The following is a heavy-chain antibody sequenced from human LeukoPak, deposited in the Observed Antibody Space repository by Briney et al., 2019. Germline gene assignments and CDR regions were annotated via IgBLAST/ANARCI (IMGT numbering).Heavy chain of an antibody. CDR2: IYYSGST. V-gene: IGHV4-59*08. CDR1: GGSISSYY. CDR3: ARRPHTPDYGYYFDY. J-gene: IGHJ4*02. D-gene: IGHD4-17*01. Sequence: SETLSLTCTVSGGSISSYYWSWIRQPPGKGLEWIGYIYYSGSTNYNPSLKSRVAISVDTSKNQFSLKLSSVTAADTAVYYCARRPHTPDYGYYFDYWGQGALVTVSS.